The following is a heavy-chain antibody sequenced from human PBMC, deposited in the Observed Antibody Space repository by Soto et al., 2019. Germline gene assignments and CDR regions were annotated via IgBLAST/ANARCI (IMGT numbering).Heavy chain of an antibody. D-gene: IGHD5-18*01. CDR2: IVVGSGNT. J-gene: IGHJ4*02. CDR1: GFTITSSS. CDR3: AADLGYSYGNQFDY. Sequence: PVKLSCKASGFTITSSSVQWVQQASGQRLEWIGWIVVGSGNTNYAQKFQERVTITRDMSTSTAYMELSSLRSEDTAVYYCAADLGYSYGNQFDYWGQGTLVTVSS. V-gene: IGHV1-58*01.